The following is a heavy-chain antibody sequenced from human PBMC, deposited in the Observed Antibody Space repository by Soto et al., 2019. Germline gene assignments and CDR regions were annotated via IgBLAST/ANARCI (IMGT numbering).Heavy chain of an antibody. CDR3: AKDGPNRSFDY. CDR1: GFTFSSYA. Sequence: GSLRLSCEASGFTFSSYAMSGVLQAPGKGLEWVSAISGSGGSTYYADSVKGRFTISRDNSKNTLYLQMNSLRAEDTAVYYCAKDGPNRSFDYWGQGTLVTVSS. CDR2: ISGSGGST. J-gene: IGHJ4*02. V-gene: IGHV3-23*01.